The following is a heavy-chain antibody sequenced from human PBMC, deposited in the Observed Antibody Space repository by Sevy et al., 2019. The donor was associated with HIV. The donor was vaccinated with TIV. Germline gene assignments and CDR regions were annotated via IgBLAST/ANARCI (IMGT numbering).Heavy chain of an antibody. V-gene: IGHV1-69*13. J-gene: IGHJ4*02. Sequence: ASVKVSCKASGGTFSTYGISWVRQAPGQGPEWMGGIIPILGTVNYAQKFQGRVTITADESTKTAYMELSSLRSEDTGVYYCARGGGNGWYYFDYWGQETLVTVSS. CDR1: GGTFSTYG. D-gene: IGHD6-19*01. CDR2: IIPILGTV. CDR3: ARGGGNGWYYFDY.